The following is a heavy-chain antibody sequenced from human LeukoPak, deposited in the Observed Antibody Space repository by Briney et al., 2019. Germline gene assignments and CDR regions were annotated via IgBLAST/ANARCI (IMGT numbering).Heavy chain of an antibody. CDR3: ARADSYGSILDY. CDR2: IDQDGSAE. D-gene: IGHD5-18*01. CDR1: GFTFSNYW. J-gene: IGHJ4*02. Sequence: RSGGSLRLSCAASGFTFSNYWKSWVRQSPGRGLEWVANIDQDGSAEYYVDSVGGRFTVSRDNAKNSLYLQIDSLRAEDTAVYYCARADSYGSILDYWGRGTLVTVSS. V-gene: IGHV3-7*04.